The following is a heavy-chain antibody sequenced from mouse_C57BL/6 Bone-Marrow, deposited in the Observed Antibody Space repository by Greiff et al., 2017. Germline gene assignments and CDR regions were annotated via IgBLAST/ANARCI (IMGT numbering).Heavy chain of an antibody. D-gene: IGHD5-1*01. V-gene: IGHV14-4*01. J-gene: IGHJ3*01. CDR3: TTYLWFAS. Sequence: VQLQESGAELVRPGASDKLSCTASGFHIKDDYMHLVKQRPEQGLEWIGWIDPENGDTEYASKFQGKATITADTSSNTAYLQLSSLTSEDTAVYYCTTYLWFASWGHATLVTFFA. CDR1: GFHIKDDY. CDR2: IDPENGDT.